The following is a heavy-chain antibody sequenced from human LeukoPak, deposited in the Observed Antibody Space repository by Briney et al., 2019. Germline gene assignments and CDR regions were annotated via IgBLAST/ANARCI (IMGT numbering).Heavy chain of an antibody. CDR3: ARDLAGPPQEAFDI. Sequence: PGGSLRLSCAASGFTFSSYWMSWVRQAPGKGVEWVASVKQDGSDKYSVDSVKGRFTISRDNAKNSLYLQMNSLRAEDTAVYYCARDLAGPPQEAFDIWGQGTMVTVSS. J-gene: IGHJ3*02. CDR1: GFTFSSYW. CDR2: VKQDGSDK. V-gene: IGHV3-7*01.